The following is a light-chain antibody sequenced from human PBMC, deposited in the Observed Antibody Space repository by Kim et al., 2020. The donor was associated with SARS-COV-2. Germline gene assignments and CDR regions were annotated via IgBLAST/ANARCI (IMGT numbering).Light chain of an antibody. CDR2: QDS. V-gene: IGLV3-1*01. CDR1: KVGDKY. Sequence: SYELTQPPSVSVSPGQTASITCSGDKVGDKYACWYQQKPGQSPVLVIYQDSKRPSGIPERFSGSNSGNTATLTISGTQAMDEADYYCQAWDSSTAVFGGG. CDR3: QAWDSSTAV. J-gene: IGLJ2*01.